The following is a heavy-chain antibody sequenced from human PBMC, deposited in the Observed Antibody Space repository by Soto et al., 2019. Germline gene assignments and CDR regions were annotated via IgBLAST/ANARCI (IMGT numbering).Heavy chain of an antibody. D-gene: IGHD3-10*01. CDR1: DYSVSTSNW. CDR3: ARTTLTRGNFDY. CDR2: IAYSGTT. V-gene: IGHV4-28*01. Sequence: QVQLQESGPGLVKPSDTLSLTCTVSDYSVSTSNWWGWIRQSPGKGLEWIGYIAYSGTTYYNPSLKSRVTMSVDTSKNQFSLKLTSETAVDTAVYYCARTTLTRGNFDYWGQGTLVTVSS. J-gene: IGHJ4*02.